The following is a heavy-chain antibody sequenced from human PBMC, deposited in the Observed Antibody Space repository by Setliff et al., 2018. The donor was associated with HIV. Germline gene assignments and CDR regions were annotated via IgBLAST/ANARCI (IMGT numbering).Heavy chain of an antibody. V-gene: IGHV4-34*01. CDR2: ISHSGIT. Sequence: SETLSLTCAVHGGPFSDSYYSWIRQPSGKGLEWIGEISHSGITSYNSSVKSRVTMSVDWSKNQFSLTLTSMTAADTAVYYCARHHRLPGVQPPYWYFDLWGRGTLVTVSS. CDR3: ARHHRLPGVQPPYWYFDL. D-gene: IGHD7-27*01. J-gene: IGHJ2*01. CDR1: GGPFSDSY.